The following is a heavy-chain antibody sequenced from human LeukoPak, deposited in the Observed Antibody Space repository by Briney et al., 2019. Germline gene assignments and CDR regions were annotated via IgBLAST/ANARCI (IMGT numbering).Heavy chain of an antibody. CDR2: INHSGST. CDR1: GGSFSGYY. J-gene: IGHJ6*02. Sequence: SETLSLTCAVYGGSFSGYYWSWIRQPPGKGLEWIGEINHSGSTNYNPSLKSRVTISVDTSKNQFSLKLSSVTAADTAVYYCARITMIVVGSRDYYYGMDVWGQGTRVTVSS. V-gene: IGHV4-34*01. CDR3: ARITMIVVGSRDYYYGMDV. D-gene: IGHD3-22*01.